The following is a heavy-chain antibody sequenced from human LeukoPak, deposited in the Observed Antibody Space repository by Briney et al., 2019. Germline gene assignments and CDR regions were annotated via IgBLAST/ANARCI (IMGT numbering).Heavy chain of an antibody. J-gene: IGHJ4*02. V-gene: IGHV1-2*02. CDR3: AREGLYSSSSDSDY. D-gene: IGHD6-13*01. Sequence: GASVKVSCRSSGYTFTGYYVHWVRQAPGQGLQWMGYLNPKTGDTKYAQNLQGRVTMTMDTSISTAYMELSGLRSDDTAVYYCAREGLYSSSSDSDYWGQGTLVTVSS. CDR1: GYTFTGYY. CDR2: LNPKTGDT.